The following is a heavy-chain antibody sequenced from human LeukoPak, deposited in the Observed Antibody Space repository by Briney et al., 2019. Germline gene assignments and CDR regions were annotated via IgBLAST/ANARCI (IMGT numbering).Heavy chain of an antibody. CDR3: ARVPLSDYVWGSYRTNDAFDI. J-gene: IGHJ3*02. Sequence: ASVKVSCKASGYTFTSYDINWVRQATGQGLEWMGWMNPNSGNTGYAQKFQGRVTITRNTSISTAYMELSSLRSEDTAVYYCARVPLSDYVWGSYRTNDAFDIWGQGTMVTVSS. V-gene: IGHV1-8*03. D-gene: IGHD3-16*02. CDR1: GYTFTSYD. CDR2: MNPNSGNT.